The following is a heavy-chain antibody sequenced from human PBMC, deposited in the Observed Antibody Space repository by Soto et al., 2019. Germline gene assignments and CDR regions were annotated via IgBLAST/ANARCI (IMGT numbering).Heavy chain of an antibody. V-gene: IGHV4-39*01. CDR1: GGSISSSSYY. CDR2: IYYSGST. D-gene: IGHD5-12*01. J-gene: IGHJ6*02. Sequence: SETLSLTCTVSGGSISSSSYYWGWIRQPPGKGLEWIGSIYYSGSTYYNPSLKSRVTISVDTSKNQFSLKLSSVTAADTAVYYCARRGLMATIQGNYGMDVWGQGTTVTVSS. CDR3: ARRGLMATIQGNYGMDV.